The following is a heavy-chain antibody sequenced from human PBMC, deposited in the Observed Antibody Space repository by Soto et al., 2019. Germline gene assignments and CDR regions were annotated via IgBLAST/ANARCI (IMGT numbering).Heavy chain of an antibody. Sequence: QLQLQESGSGLVKPSQTLSLTCDVSGGSISSSGYSWSWIRQPPGKGLEWIGYVYYSGSTYYNPSLKSRVTISIDRSKNRFSLNLNSVTAADTAVYYCARPPGREKGDAVDIWGQGTMVTVSS. D-gene: IGHD2-15*01. CDR2: VYYSGST. CDR3: ARPPGREKGDAVDI. J-gene: IGHJ3*02. CDR1: GGSISSSGYS. V-gene: IGHV4-30-2*01.